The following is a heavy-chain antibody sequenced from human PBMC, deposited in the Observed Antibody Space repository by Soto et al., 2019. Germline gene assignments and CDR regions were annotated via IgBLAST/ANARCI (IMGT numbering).Heavy chain of an antibody. CDR3: ARPWYYYDSSGYYFPY. CDR1: GFTFSSYA. V-gene: IGHV3-30-3*01. Sequence: PGGSLRLSCAASGFTFSSYAMHWVRQAPGKGLEWVAVISYDGSNKYYADSVKGRFTISRDNSKNTLYLQMNSLRAEDTAVYYCARPWYYYDSSGYYFPYWGQGTLVTVSS. D-gene: IGHD3-22*01. CDR2: ISYDGSNK. J-gene: IGHJ4*02.